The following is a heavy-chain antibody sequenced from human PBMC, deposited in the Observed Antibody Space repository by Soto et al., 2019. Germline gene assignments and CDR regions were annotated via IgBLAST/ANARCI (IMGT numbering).Heavy chain of an antibody. Sequence: ASVKVSCKASGYTFTSYGIHWVRQAPGQRLEWTGWINAGNGNTNYAQKLQGRVTMTTDTSTSTAYMELRSLRSDDTAVYYCARDSQWDSSGYFGYFDYWGQGTLVTVSS. D-gene: IGHD3-22*01. CDR3: ARDSQWDSSGYFGYFDY. CDR1: GYTFTSYG. V-gene: IGHV1-18*01. CDR2: INAGNGNT. J-gene: IGHJ4*02.